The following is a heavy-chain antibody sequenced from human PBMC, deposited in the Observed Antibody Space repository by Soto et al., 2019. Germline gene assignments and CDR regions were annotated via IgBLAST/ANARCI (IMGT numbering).Heavy chain of an antibody. D-gene: IGHD2-15*01. V-gene: IGHV1-18*01. CDR1: GYTFTSYG. J-gene: IGHJ3*02. Sequence: QVQLVQSGAEVKKPGASVKVSCKASGYTFTSYGISWVRQAPGQGLEWMGWISAYNGNTNYAQKLQGRVTMTTDTSTSTAYMELRSLRSDDTAVYYCARRPAYCSGGSCYSPRLGNPNNAFDIWGQGTMVTVSS. CDR2: ISAYNGNT. CDR3: ARRPAYCSGGSCYSPRLGNPNNAFDI.